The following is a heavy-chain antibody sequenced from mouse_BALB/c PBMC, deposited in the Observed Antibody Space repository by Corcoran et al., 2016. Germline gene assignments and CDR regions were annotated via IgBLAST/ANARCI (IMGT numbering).Heavy chain of an antibody. CDR1: GYSFTDYI. J-gene: IGHJ2*01. V-gene: IGHV1-39*01. CDR3: VNGNYFDY. D-gene: IGHD2-1*01. CDR2: INPYYGST. Sequence: EIQLQQTGPVLVQPGASGKISCKASGYSFTDYIMLWVKQSHGKSLEWIGNINPYYGSTSYNLKFKAKATLTVDKSSSTAYMQLNSLTSEDSAVYYCVNGNYFDYWGQGTTLTVSS.